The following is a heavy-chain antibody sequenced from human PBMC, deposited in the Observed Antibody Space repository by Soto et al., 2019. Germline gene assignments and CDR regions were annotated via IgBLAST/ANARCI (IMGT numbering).Heavy chain of an antibody. CDR3: ARRGSGSHYDY. J-gene: IGHJ4*02. Sequence: EVQLLESGGGLVQPGGSLRLSCAASGFTFSSYAMRWVRQAPGKGLEWVSAISGSGDSTYYADSVKGRFTVSRDTSKNTLDLQMNSLSAEDTAVYYCARRGSGSHYDYWGQGTLVTASS. CDR2: ISGSGDST. D-gene: IGHD1-26*01. CDR1: GFTFSSYA. V-gene: IGHV3-23*01.